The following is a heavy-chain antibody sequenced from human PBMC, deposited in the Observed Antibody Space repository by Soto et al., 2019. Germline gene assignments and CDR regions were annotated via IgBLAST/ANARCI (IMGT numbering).Heavy chain of an antibody. Sequence: QVQFVQSGAEVKKPGASVKVSCKASGYTFIGYYIHWVRQAPGQGLEWMGRINPRSGDTTYAQKFQGRLTMTRDTSISTAYVELSSLRSDDTAVYYCGRDGVGATPLGWCDTWGQGSLVTVSS. CDR2: INPRSGDT. CDR3: GRDGVGATPLGWCDT. V-gene: IGHV1-2*06. D-gene: IGHD1-26*01. CDR1: GYTFIGYY. J-gene: IGHJ5*02.